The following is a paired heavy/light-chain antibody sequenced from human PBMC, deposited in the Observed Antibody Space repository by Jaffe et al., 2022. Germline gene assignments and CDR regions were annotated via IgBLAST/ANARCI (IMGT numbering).Heavy chain of an antibody. J-gene: IGHJ4*02. D-gene: IGHD7-27*01. CDR3: GKDLNWGCDY. Sequence: QVQLMESGGGVVQPGGSLRLSCAASGFTFSKSGMHWVRQAPGKGLEWLANIGYDGRDKHYADSVKGRFTASKDNSDNTLYLQMNSLRIEDTALYYCGKDLNWGCDYWGQGTLVTVSS. V-gene: IGHV3-30*02. CDR1: GFTFSKSG. CDR2: IGYDGRDK.
Light chain of an antibody. V-gene: IGLV8-61*01. CDR3: LLFRTDDTWV. CDR2: NTN. Sequence: QTVVTQEPSFSVSPGGTVTLTCGLTSGSVSTSNHPSWYQQTPGQAPRTLIYNTNTRSSGVPDRFSGSILGNKAALTIRGAQADDESDYYCLLFRTDDTWVFGGGTKLTVL. CDR1: SGSVSTSNH. J-gene: IGLJ3*02.